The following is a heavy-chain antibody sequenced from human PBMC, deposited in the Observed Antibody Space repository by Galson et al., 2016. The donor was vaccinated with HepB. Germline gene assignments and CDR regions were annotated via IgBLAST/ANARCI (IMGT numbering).Heavy chain of an antibody. Sequence: SETLSLTCTVSGGSISSSPYYWGWIRQPPGKGLEWIGCIYYSGSTFYNPSLKSRVTISVDTSKNHFSLKLSSVTAADTAVYYCARVDTSAYYAWKYWGQGILVTVSS. V-gene: IGHV4-39*07. CDR3: ARVDTSAYYAWKY. CDR1: GGSISSSPYY. CDR2: IYYSGST. D-gene: IGHD3-22*01. J-gene: IGHJ4*02.